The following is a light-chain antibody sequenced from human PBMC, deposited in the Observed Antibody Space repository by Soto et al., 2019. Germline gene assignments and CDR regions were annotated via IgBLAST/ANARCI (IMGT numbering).Light chain of an antibody. CDR3: SSYTSSSTLL. Sequence: QSALTQPASVSGSPGQSITISCTGTSSVVGGYNYVSWYQQHPGKVPKLMIYEVSNRPSGVSNRFSGSKSGNTASLTISGLQAEDEADYYCSSYTSSSTLLFGGGTKVTVL. J-gene: IGLJ2*01. CDR2: EVS. V-gene: IGLV2-14*01. CDR1: SSVVGGYNY.